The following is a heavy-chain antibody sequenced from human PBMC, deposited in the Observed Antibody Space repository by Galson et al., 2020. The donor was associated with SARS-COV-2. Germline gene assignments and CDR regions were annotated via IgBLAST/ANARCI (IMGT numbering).Heavy chain of an antibody. CDR2: ISSSSRYI. CDR1: GFTFSRYS. Sequence: NSGGSLSLSCAASGFTFSRYSMNWVRQAPGKGLEWVSSISSSSRYIYYADSVKGRFTISRDNATNSLYLQRNSLRAEDTAVYYCASACRRQLLGLGAFDIWGQGTMVTVSS. J-gene: IGHJ3*02. D-gene: IGHD2-2*01. CDR3: ASACRRQLLGLGAFDI. V-gene: IGHV3-21*01.